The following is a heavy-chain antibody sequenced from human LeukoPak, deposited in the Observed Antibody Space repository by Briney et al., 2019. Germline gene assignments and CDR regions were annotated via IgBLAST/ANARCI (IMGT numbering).Heavy chain of an antibody. CDR2: ISSSSSYI. Sequence: PGGSLRLSSAASGFTFSSYSMNWVRQAPGKGLEWVSSISSSSSYIYYADSVKGRFTISRDNAKNSLYLQMNSLRAEDTAVYYCARGENNYGYYYFDYWGQGTLVTVSS. J-gene: IGHJ4*02. V-gene: IGHV3-21*01. CDR3: ARGENNYGYYYFDY. CDR1: GFTFSSYS. D-gene: IGHD5-18*01.